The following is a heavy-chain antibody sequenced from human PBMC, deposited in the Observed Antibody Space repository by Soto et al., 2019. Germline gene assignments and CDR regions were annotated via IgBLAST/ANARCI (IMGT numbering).Heavy chain of an antibody. Sequence: EVQLVESGGGLVQPGGSLRLSCAASGFSFSSYWMHWVRQAPGKGLVWLSRSNTDGSRTSYADPVKGRFTISRDNAKNTVFLQMNSLRAEDTDVYYCATLGFSGSGRDYWGQGTLVTVSS. J-gene: IGHJ4*02. V-gene: IGHV3-74*01. CDR1: GFSFSSYW. D-gene: IGHD3-10*01. CDR3: ATLGFSGSGRDY. CDR2: SNTDGSRT.